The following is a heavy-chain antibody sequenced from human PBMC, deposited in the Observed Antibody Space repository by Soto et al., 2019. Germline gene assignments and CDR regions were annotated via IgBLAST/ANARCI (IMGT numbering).Heavy chain of an antibody. CDR2: IYWDADK. CDR1: GFSLRTRGVT. Sequence: QITLKESGPTLVKPTQTLTLTCTFSGFSLRTRGVTVGWFRQPPGKALEWLALIYWDADKWYSPSLKSRLTIAADTSKNQVVLTMTNVDPVDTATYYCAHRPRGYAYYFDYWGQGILVTVSS. V-gene: IGHV2-5*02. D-gene: IGHD5-12*01. J-gene: IGHJ4*02. CDR3: AHRPRGYAYYFDY.